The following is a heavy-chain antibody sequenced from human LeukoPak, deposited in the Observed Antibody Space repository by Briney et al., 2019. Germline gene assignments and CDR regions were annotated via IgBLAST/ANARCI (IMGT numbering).Heavy chain of an antibody. CDR3: TPVGYGSFDY. CDR2: INSKGDGGTT. Sequence: GGSLRLSCAAPGSTFRDAWISWVRNAVLIWVRQAPGRGLERVSNINSKGDGGTTAYTAPVTGSFPISRDDSTNPLYLQMNSLNTEDTAVYYSTPVGYGSFDYWGQGTLVTVSS. D-gene: IGHD3-10*01. J-gene: IGHJ4*02. CDR1: GSTFRDAW. V-gene: IGHV3-15*01.